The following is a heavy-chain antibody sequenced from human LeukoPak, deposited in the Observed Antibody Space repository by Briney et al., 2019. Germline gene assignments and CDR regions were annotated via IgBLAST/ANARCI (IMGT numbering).Heavy chain of an antibody. J-gene: IGHJ4*02. CDR2: IDPSDSYT. CDR1: GYSFASYW. V-gene: IGHV5-10-1*01. CDR3: AVSLTASGKIDY. D-gene: IGHD3-10*01. Sequence: GESLKISCKASGYSFASYWIAWVRQMPGKGLEWMGRIDPSDSYTNYNPSFQGHVTISADKSISTSYLQWSSLKASDTAMYYCAVSLTASGKIDYWGQGTLVTVSS.